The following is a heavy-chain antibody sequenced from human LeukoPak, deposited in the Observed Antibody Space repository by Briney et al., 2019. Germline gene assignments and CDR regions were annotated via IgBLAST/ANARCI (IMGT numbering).Heavy chain of an antibody. J-gene: IGHJ4*02. CDR2: IYRSGNT. CDR3: ARRWLQYYFDY. V-gene: IGHV4-38-2*01. Sequence: RASETLSLTCAVSGYSISSGFYWGWIRQPPGKGLEWIGSIYRSGNTYCNPSLKSRVTMSVDTSKNQFSLNLTSVAAADTAVYYCARRWLQYYFDYWGQGTLVTVSS. D-gene: IGHD5-24*01. CDR1: GYSISSGFY.